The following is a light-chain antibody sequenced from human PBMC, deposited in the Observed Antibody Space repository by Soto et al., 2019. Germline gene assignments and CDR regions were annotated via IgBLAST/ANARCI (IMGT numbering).Light chain of an antibody. Sequence: DIVMTQSPLSLPVTPGEPASISCRSSQSLLHSDGYIYLDWYLQRPGQSPQLLICLGSNRASGVPDRFSGRGSGTHFTLTISRVEAEDFGVYYCMQALQSPWTFGQGTRVEVK. V-gene: IGKV2-28*01. J-gene: IGKJ1*01. CDR1: QSLLHSDGYIY. CDR2: LGS. CDR3: MQALQSPWT.